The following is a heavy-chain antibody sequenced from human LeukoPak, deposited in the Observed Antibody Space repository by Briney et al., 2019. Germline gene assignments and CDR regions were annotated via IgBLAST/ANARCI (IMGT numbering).Heavy chain of an antibody. J-gene: IGHJ4*02. CDR3: ARTLSYESSGGFDY. V-gene: IGHV1-2*02. CDR1: GYTFTSYG. CDR2: INPNSGGT. D-gene: IGHD3-22*01. Sequence: ASVRVSCKASGYTFTSYGINWVRQAPGQGLEWMGWINPNSGGTNYAQTFQGRFTMTRDTSISTAYMELSRLRSDDTAVYYCARTLSYESSGGFDYWGQGTLVTVSS.